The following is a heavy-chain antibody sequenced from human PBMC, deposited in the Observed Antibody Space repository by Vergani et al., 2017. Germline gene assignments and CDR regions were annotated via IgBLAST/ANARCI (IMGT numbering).Heavy chain of an antibody. CDR3: ARLHGRGGSGSKWFDY. V-gene: IGHV5-51*01. Sequence: EVQLVQSGAEEKKPGESQNIFCQISGYSFNHYWNGWLRETPGEGLEWMGIIHPADSATRYRPSLQGLVTISIDKSISTAYVQRSSLRAADSAMYYCARLHGRGGSGSKWFDYWGQGALVTVSS. CDR2: IHPADSAT. J-gene: IGHJ4*02. CDR1: GYSFNHYW. D-gene: IGHD2-15*01.